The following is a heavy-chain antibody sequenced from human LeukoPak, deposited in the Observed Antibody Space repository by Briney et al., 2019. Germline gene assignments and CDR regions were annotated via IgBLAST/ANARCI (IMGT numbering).Heavy chain of an antibody. J-gene: IGHJ6*03. CDR3: ARVFDSGSQAYFYYMDV. D-gene: IGHD3-10*01. CDR1: GGSFSGYY. CDR2: INHSGST. Sequence: SETLSLACAVYGGSFSGYYWSWIRQPPGKGLEWIGEINHSGSTNYNPSLKSRVTISVDTSKNQFSLKVSSVTAADTAVYYCARVFDSGSQAYFYYMDVWGKGTTVTIFS. V-gene: IGHV4-34*01.